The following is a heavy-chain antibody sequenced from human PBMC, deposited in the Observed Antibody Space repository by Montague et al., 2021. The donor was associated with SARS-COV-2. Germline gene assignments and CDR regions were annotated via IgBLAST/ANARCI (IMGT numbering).Heavy chain of an antibody. CDR3: ARDLRSYYYGMDV. J-gene: IGHJ6*02. V-gene: IGHV3-30*04. Sequence: SLRLSCAASGSTFSSYAMHWVRQAPGKGLEWVAVISYDGSNKYYADSVKGRFTISRDNSKNTLYLQMNSLRAEDTAVYYCARDLRSYYYGMDVWGQGTTVTVSS. CDR2: ISYDGSNK. CDR1: GSTFSSYA.